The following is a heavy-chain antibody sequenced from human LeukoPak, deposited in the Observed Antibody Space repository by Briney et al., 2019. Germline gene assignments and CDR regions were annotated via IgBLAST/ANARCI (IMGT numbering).Heavy chain of an antibody. Sequence: GGSLRLSCAASGFTFQIYAMSWVRLAPGKGLQWVASMCGSAGCTFYADSVKGRFTISRDNSKNTLYLQMDDLRADDTAIYYCARDRPNYHESNGHYYNRDGDHWGQGALVTVSS. CDR2: MCGSAGCT. CDR3: ARDRPNYHESNGHYYNRDGDH. CDR1: GFTFQIYA. V-gene: IGHV3-23*01. J-gene: IGHJ5*02. D-gene: IGHD3-22*01.